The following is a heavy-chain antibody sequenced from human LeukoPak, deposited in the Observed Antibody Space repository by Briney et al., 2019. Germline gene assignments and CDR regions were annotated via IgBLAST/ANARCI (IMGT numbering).Heavy chain of an antibody. D-gene: IGHD6-6*01. J-gene: IGHJ4*02. CDR1: GYTFTGYY. CDR3: AREITYSSSDDY. V-gene: IGHV1-2*02. CDR2: INANNGAT. Sequence: ASVKVSCKASGYTFTGYYMHWVRQAPGQGLEWMGWINANNGATNYAQEFQGRVTMTRDTSISRAYMELSRLRSDDTAVYYCAREITYSSSDDYWGQGTLVTVFS.